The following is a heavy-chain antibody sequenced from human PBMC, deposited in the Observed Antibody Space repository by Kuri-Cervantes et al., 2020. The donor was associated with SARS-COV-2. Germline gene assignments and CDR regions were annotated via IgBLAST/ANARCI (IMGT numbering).Heavy chain of an antibody. CDR1: SLSFSDYW. CDR3: ARDDNMAVTPIPLDS. D-gene: IGHD2-21*02. V-gene: IGHV3-7*01. CDR2: IDHHESEK. Sequence: GESLKISCAASSLSFSDYWMTWVRQAPGKGLEWVANIDHHESEKNYVDSVRGRFTISRDDAKNSVHLQLNSLTVEDTAIYYCARDDNMAVTPIPLDSWGQGTLVTVSS. J-gene: IGHJ4*02.